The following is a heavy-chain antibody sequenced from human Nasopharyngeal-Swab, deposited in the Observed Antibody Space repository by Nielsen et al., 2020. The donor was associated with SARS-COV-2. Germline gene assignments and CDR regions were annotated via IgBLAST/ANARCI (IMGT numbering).Heavy chain of an antibody. D-gene: IGHD1-26*01. CDR3: AKVGATFDY. Sequence: GESLKISCAASGFTFSSYGMHWVRQAPGKGLEWVAVIWYDGSNKYYADSVKGRFTISRDNSKNTLYLQMNSLRAEDTAVYYCAKVGATFDYWGQGTLVTVSS. V-gene: IGHV3-33*06. CDR1: GFTFSSYG. J-gene: IGHJ4*02. CDR2: IWYDGSNK.